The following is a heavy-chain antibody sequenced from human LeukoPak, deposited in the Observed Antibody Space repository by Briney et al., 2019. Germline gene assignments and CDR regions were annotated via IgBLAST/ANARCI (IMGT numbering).Heavy chain of an antibody. D-gene: IGHD3-10*01. CDR1: GYTFTGYY. V-gene: IGHV1-2*02. CDR2: INPNSGGT. J-gene: IGHJ6*02. CDR3: ARELRHGSGSSNYYYYGMDV. Sequence: ASVKVSCKASGYTFTGYYMHWVRQAPGQGLGWMGWINPNSGGTNYAQKFQGRVTMTRDTSISTAYMELSRLRSDDTAVYYCARELRHGSGSSNYYYYGMDVWGQGTTVTVSS.